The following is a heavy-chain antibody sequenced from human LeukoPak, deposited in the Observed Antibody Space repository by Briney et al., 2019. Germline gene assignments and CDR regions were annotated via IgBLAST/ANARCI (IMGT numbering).Heavy chain of an antibody. J-gene: IGHJ4*02. Sequence: PSETLSLTCTVSGYSISSGYYWGWIRQPPGKGLEWIGSIYHSGSTYYNPSLKSRVTISVDTSKNQFSLKLSSVTAADTAVYYCARAPGGTLPDYWGQGTLVTVSS. CDR2: IYHSGST. CDR3: ARAPGGTLPDY. D-gene: IGHD3-16*01. V-gene: IGHV4-38-2*02. CDR1: GYSISSGYY.